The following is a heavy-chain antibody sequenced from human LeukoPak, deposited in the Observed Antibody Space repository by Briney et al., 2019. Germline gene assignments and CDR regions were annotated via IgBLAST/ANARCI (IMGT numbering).Heavy chain of an antibody. D-gene: IGHD2-21*02. V-gene: IGHV3-7*01. Sequence: GGSLRLSCAASGCTFSSSWMSWVRQAPGKGLEWVANIKPDGSEKFHVDSVKGRFTISRDNSKSSLSLQMNSLRAEDTAVYYCARYGLTAALDFWGQGPLVPVSS. CDR3: ARYGLTAALDF. CDR1: GCTFSSSW. CDR2: IKPDGSEK. J-gene: IGHJ4*02.